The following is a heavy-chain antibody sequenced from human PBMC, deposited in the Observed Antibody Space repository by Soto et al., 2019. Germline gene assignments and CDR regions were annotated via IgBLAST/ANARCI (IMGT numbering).Heavy chain of an antibody. CDR3: ARAKITIFGVVILYYYYYGMDV. V-gene: IGHV4-31*03. Sequence: SETLSLTCTVSTPSISSGGYYWTWIRQHPGKGLEWIGYIYYSGSTYYNPSLKSRVTISVDTSKNQFSLKLSSVTAADTAVYYCARAKITIFGVVILYYYYYGMDVWGQGTTVTVSS. D-gene: IGHD3-3*01. CDR2: IYYSGST. J-gene: IGHJ6*02. CDR1: TPSISSGGYY.